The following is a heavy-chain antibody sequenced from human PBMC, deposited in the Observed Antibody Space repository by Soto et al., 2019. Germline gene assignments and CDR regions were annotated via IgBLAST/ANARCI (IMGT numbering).Heavy chain of an antibody. J-gene: IGHJ5*02. CDR1: GFTFSSYA. D-gene: IGHD6-19*01. V-gene: IGHV3-23*01. Sequence: GSLRLSCAASGFTFSSYAMSWVRQAPGKGLEWVSAISGSGGSTYYADSVKGRFTISRDNSKNTLYLQMNSLRAEDTAVYYCATCGEHWLVRGGSFDPWGQGTLVTVSS. CDR3: ATCGEHWLVRGGSFDP. CDR2: ISGSGGST.